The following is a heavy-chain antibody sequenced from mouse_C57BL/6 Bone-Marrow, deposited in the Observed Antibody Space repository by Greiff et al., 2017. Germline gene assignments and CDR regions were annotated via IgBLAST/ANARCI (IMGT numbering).Heavy chain of an antibody. J-gene: IGHJ4*01. CDR1: GYTFTDHT. V-gene: IGHV1-78*01. CDR3: ARPIYDGYYRYAMDY. Sequence: QVQLQQSDAELVKPGASVKISCKVSGYTFTDHTIHWMKQRPEQGLEWIGYIYPRDGSTKYNEKFKGKATLTADKSSSTAYMQLNSLTSEDSAVYVWARPIYDGYYRYAMDYWGQGTSVTVSS. D-gene: IGHD2-3*01. CDR2: IYPRDGST.